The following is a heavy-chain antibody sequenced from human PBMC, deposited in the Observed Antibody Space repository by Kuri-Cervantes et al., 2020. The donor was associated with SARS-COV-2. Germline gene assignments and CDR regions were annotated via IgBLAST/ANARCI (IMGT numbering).Heavy chain of an antibody. CDR2: IYYSGST. J-gene: IGHJ1*01. Sequence: SETLSLTCTVSGGSISSSSYYWGWIRQPPGKGLEWIGSIYYSGSTYYNPSLKSRVTISVDTSKNQFSLKLSSVTAEDTAVYYCATYDFWSGYSGYFHHWGQGTLVTVSS. CDR3: ATYDFWSGYSGYFHH. CDR1: GGSISSSSYY. V-gene: IGHV4-39*07. D-gene: IGHD3-3*01.